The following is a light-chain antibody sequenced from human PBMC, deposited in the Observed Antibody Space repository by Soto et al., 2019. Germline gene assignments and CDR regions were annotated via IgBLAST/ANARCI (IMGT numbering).Light chain of an antibody. V-gene: IGLV1-44*01. CDR2: INN. CDR1: SSNIGSNT. CDR3: AAWDDSLNGYV. J-gene: IGLJ1*01. Sequence: QSVLTPPPSASGTPGQRVTISRSGSSSNIGSNTVNWFQHLPGTAPNLLIYINNQRPSGVPDRFSGSKSGTSAYLAISGLQSEDEADYYCAAWDDSLNGYVFGTGTKV.